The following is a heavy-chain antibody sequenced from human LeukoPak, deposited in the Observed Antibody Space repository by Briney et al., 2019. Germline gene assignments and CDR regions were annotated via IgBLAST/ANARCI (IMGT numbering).Heavy chain of an antibody. J-gene: IGHJ4*02. V-gene: IGHV4-59*08. CDR2: IYYSGST. CDR1: GGSISGYY. CDR3: ARHPALGQFDF. Sequence: PSETLPLTCTVSGGSISGYYWSWIRQPPGKGLEWIGYIYYSGSTDYNPSLKSRVTILVDMSENQLSLTLTSVTAADTALYYCARHPALGQFDFWGQGALVTVSS.